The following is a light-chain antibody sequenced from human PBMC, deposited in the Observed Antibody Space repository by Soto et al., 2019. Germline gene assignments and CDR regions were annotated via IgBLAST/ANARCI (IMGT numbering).Light chain of an antibody. CDR2: GAS. J-gene: IGKJ1*01. CDR3: QQYNNWLWT. V-gene: IGKV3-15*01. CDR1: QSVNSN. Sequence: EIVMTQSPATLSVSPGERATLSCRASQSVNSNLVWYQQKPGQAPRLLIYGASTRATGIPGRFSGSGYGTEFTLTISSLQSEDFAVYYCQQYNNWLWTFGQGTKAEIK.